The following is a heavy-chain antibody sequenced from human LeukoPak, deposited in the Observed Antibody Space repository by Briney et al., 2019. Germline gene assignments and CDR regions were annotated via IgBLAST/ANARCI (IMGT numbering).Heavy chain of an antibody. CDR3: ARGQWLRLPNY. D-gene: IGHD5-12*01. Sequence: PSETLSLTCTVSGGSISNYYWSWIRQSPGKGLEWIGYIYNSGSTNYNLSLKSRVTISVDTSKNQFSLKLSSVTAADTAVYYCARGQWLRLPNYWGQGTLVTVSS. CDR1: GGSISNYY. V-gene: IGHV4-59*01. CDR2: IYNSGST. J-gene: IGHJ4*02.